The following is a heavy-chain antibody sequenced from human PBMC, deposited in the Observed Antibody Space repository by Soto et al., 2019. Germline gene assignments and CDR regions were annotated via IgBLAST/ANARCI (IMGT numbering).Heavy chain of an antibody. CDR2: ISYDGSNK. CDR3: ARDEVSCGGDCYYFDY. J-gene: IGHJ4*02. V-gene: IGHV3-30-3*01. D-gene: IGHD2-21*02. Sequence: QVQLVESGGGVVQPGRSLRLSCAASGFTFSSYAMHWVRQAPGKGLERVAVISYDGSNKYYADSVKGRFTISRDNSKNTLYLQMNSLRAEDTAVYYCARDEVSCGGDCYYFDYWGQGTLVTVSS. CDR1: GFTFSSYA.